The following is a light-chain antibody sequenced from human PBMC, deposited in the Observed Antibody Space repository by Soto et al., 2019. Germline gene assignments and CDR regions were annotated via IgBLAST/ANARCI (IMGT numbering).Light chain of an antibody. CDR1: SGHSSYA. CDR3: QTWGSGTVV. CDR2: LNSDGSH. Sequence: QLVLTQSPSASASLGASVKLTCTLSSGHSSYAIAWHQQQPDKGTRYLMKLNSDGSHSKGDGIPDRFSGSSSGAERYLTISSLQSEDEADYYCQTWGSGTVVFGGGTQLTVL. V-gene: IGLV4-69*01. J-gene: IGLJ2*01.